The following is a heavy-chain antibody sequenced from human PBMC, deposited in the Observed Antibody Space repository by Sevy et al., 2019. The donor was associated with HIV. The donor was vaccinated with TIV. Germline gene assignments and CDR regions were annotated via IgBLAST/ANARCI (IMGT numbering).Heavy chain of an antibody. J-gene: IGHJ2*01. Sequence: SETLSLTCTVSGGSISSYYWSWIRQPPGKGLEWIGYIYYSGSTNYNPSLKSRVTISVDTSKNQFSLKLSSVTAADTAVYYCARKRGLVFNVNWYFDLWGRGTLVTVSS. D-gene: IGHD1-26*01. CDR1: GGSISSYY. CDR3: ARKRGLVFNVNWYFDL. CDR2: IYYSGST. V-gene: IGHV4-59*13.